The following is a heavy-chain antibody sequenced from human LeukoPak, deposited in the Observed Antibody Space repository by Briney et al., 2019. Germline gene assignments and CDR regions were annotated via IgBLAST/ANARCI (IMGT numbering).Heavy chain of an antibody. CDR3: TRGPGYDYVWGTYRADY. J-gene: IGHJ4*02. D-gene: IGHD3-16*02. Sequence: GGSLRLSCAASGFIFGNYAMNWVRQAPGRGLEYVAAITSSGSSTFHANSVKGRFTISRDNSKNTLYLQMGSLRPEDMAVYFCTRGPGYDYVWGTYRADYWGQGTLVTVSS. CDR2: ITSSGSST. CDR1: GFIFGNYA. V-gene: IGHV3-64*01.